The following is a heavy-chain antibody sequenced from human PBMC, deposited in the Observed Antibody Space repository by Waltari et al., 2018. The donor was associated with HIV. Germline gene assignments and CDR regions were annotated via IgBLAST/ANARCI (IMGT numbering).Heavy chain of an antibody. J-gene: IGHJ3*01. CDR3: AKSMRDLRPSAFDV. D-gene: IGHD2-8*01. CDR1: CFTFRNFA. V-gene: IGHV3-23*01. Sequence: EVQLLESGGGLVQPGGSLRLSCASSCFTFRNFAMSWVRQAPGKGPEWVSALSGSGSTASYADYVKCRFTISRDFSNNTLFLQMNNLRAEDTAVYFCAKSMRDLRPSAFDVWGQGTMVAISS. CDR2: LSGSGSTA.